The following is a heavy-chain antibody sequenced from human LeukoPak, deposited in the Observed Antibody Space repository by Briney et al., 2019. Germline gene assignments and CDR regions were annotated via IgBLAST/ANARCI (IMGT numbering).Heavy chain of an antibody. J-gene: IGHJ1*01. CDR3: ATNYYDSSGYFPPEYFQH. CDR1: GGSISSGGYS. D-gene: IGHD3-22*01. V-gene: IGHV4-30-2*01. Sequence: KPSQTLSLTCAGSGGSISSGGYSWSWIRQPPGKGLEWIGYIYHSGSTYYNPSLKSRVTISVDRSKNQFSLKLSSVTAADTAVYYCATNYYDSSGYFPPEYFQHWGQGTLVTVSS. CDR2: IYHSGST.